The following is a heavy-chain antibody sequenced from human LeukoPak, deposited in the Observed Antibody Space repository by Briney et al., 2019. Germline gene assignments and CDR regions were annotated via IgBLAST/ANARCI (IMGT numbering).Heavy chain of an antibody. CDR3: ARGRYCSGGSCYRPSYYYYYGMDV. J-gene: IGHJ6*02. CDR2: IIPIFGTA. D-gene: IGHD2-15*01. V-gene: IGHV1-69*13. CDR1: GGTFSSYA. Sequence: SVKVSCKASGGTFSSYAISWVRQAPGQGLEWMGGIIPIFGTANYAQKFQGRVTITADESTSTAYMELSSLRSEDTAVYYCARGRYCSGGSCYRPSYYYYYGMDVWGQGTTVTVSS.